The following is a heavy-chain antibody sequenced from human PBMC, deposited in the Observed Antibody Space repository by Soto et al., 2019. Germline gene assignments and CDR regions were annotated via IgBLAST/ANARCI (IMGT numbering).Heavy chain of an antibody. CDR3: ARGAYDSSGHDALDI. CDR1: GGSISSGDYY. CDR2: IYYSGST. D-gene: IGHD3-22*01. V-gene: IGHV4-30-4*01. J-gene: IGHJ3*02. Sequence: SETLSLTCTVSGGSISSGDYYWSWIRQPPGKGLEWIGYIYYSGSTYHNPSLKSRVTISVDTSKNQFSLKLSSVTAADTAVYYCARGAYDSSGHDALDIWGQGTMVTVSS.